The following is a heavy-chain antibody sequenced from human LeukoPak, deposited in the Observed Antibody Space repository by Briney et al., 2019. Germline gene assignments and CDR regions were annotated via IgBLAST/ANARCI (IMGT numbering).Heavy chain of an antibody. CDR3: AKDKGDFWSGHHY. CDR2: IQHDGGRT. J-gene: IGHJ4*02. V-gene: IGHV3-30-3*01. D-gene: IGHD3-3*01. Sequence: GRSLRLSCAASGFSFSTYTMNWVRQAPGKGLERVAGIQHDGGRTYYADSVKGRFTISRDNSKNTLYLQMSSLRAEDTAVYYCAKDKGDFWSGHHYWGQGTLVTVSS. CDR1: GFSFSTYT.